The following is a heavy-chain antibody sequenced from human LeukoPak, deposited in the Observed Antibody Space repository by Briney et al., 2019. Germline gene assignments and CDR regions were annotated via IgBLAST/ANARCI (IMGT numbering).Heavy chain of an antibody. V-gene: IGHV1-24*01. CDR2: FDPEDGET. J-gene: IGHJ4*02. CDR3: ATVRGLYSGYDYYFDY. Sequence: ASVKVSCKVSGYTLTELSMHWARQAPGKGLEWMGGFDPEDGETIYAQKFQGRVTMTEDTSTDTAYMELSSLRSEDTAVYYCATVRGLYSGYDYYFDYWGQGTLVTVSS. CDR1: GYTLTELS. D-gene: IGHD5-12*01.